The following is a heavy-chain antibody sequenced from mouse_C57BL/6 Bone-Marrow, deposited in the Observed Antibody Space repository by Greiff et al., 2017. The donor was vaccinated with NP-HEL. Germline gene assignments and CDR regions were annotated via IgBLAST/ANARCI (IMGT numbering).Heavy chain of an antibody. Sequence: QVQLQQPGAELVRPGTSVKLSCKASGYTFTSYWMHWVKQRPGQGLEWIGVIDPSDSYTNYNQKFKGKATLTVDTSSSTAYMQLSSLTSEDSAVYYCARFSNDRRDAMDYWGQGTSVTVSS. J-gene: IGHJ4*01. CDR1: GYTFTSYW. CDR3: ARFSNDRRDAMDY. CDR2: IDPSDSYT. V-gene: IGHV1-59*01. D-gene: IGHD2-12*01.